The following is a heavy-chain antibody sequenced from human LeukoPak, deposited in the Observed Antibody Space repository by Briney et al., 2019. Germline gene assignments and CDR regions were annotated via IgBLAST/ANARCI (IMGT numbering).Heavy chain of an antibody. Sequence: GGSLRLSCAASGFTFSSYSMNWVRQAPGKGLEWVSSISSSSSYIYYADSVKGRFTISRDNAKNSLYLQMNSLRAEDTAVYYCARATTGYSDFWSGYFPFDYWGQGTLVTVSS. CDR2: ISSSSSYI. V-gene: IGHV3-21*01. J-gene: IGHJ4*02. CDR1: GFTFSSYS. CDR3: ARATTGYSDFWSGYFPFDY. D-gene: IGHD3-3*01.